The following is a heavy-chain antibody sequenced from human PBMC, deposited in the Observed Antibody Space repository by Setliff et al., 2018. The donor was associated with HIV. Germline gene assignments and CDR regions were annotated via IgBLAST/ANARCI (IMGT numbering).Heavy chain of an antibody. Sequence: PSETLSLTCTVSGASISSSGYYWGWIRQPPGKGLEWIGTIYYSGSTYYNPSLKSRVTISVDTSKNQFSLKLSSVTAADTAVYYCARSRESSGYYRDYYYYYLDVWGKGTTVTSP. J-gene: IGHJ6*03. D-gene: IGHD6-19*01. V-gene: IGHV4-39*07. CDR3: ARSRESSGYYRDYYYYYLDV. CDR1: GASISSSGYY. CDR2: IYYSGST.